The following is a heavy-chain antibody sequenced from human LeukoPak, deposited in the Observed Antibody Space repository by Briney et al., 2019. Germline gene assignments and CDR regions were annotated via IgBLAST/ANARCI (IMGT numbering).Heavy chain of an antibody. J-gene: IGHJ4*02. Sequence: PSETLSLTCTVSGGSIFSSNSYWGWIRQPPGKGLEWIGSIYYSGNTYYNASLKSRVTISVDTSKNQFSLKLSSVTAADTAVYYCARDKDTNWNYEGFDYWGQGTLVTVSS. V-gene: IGHV4-39*07. CDR3: ARDKDTNWNYEGFDY. D-gene: IGHD1-7*01. CDR1: GGSIFSSNSY. CDR2: IYYSGNT.